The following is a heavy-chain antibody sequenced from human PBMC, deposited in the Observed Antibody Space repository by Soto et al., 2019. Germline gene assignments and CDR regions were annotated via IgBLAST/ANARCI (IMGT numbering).Heavy chain of an antibody. J-gene: IGHJ6*02. Sequence: EVQLLESGGGLVQPGGSLRLSCAASGFTFSGYAMSWVRQAPGKGLEWVSAVSGGGGTTYYADSVKGRFTISRDNSKNTLYLQMNSLRAEDTAVYYCAKAWKKDIVVVPAARSAGYYYYGMDVWGQGTTVTVSS. V-gene: IGHV3-23*01. CDR3: AKAWKKDIVVVPAARSAGYYYYGMDV. CDR2: VSGGGGTT. D-gene: IGHD2-2*01. CDR1: GFTFSGYA.